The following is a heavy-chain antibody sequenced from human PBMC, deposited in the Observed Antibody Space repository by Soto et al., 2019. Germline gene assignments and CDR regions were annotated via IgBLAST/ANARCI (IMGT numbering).Heavy chain of an antibody. CDR3: ARVDTRGWVYYYYYGMDV. Sequence: QVQLVESGGGVVQPGGSLRLSCAASGFTFSSYGMQWVRQAPGKGLEWVAVIWYDGSNKYYADSVKGRFTISRDNSKNTLYLQMNSLRAEDTAVYYCARVDTRGWVYYYYYGMDVWGQGTTVTVSS. D-gene: IGHD5-18*01. J-gene: IGHJ6*02. V-gene: IGHV3-33*01. CDR1: GFTFSSYG. CDR2: IWYDGSNK.